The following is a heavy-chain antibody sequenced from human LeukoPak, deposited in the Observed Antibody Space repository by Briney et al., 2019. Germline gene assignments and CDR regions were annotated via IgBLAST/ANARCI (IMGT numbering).Heavy chain of an antibody. J-gene: IGHJ4*02. CDR2: ISGIGGST. CDR3: AKNREYSYGYCDY. D-gene: IGHD3-22*01. V-gene: IGHV3-23*01. CDR1: GFTFSSAC. Sequence: GGSLRLSCAASGFTFSSACLSWVRQSPGKGLEWLSTISGIGGSTYYADSVEGRFTISRDNSKNTLFLQMNSLRAEDTAVYYCAKNREYSYGYCDYWGQGTLVTVSS.